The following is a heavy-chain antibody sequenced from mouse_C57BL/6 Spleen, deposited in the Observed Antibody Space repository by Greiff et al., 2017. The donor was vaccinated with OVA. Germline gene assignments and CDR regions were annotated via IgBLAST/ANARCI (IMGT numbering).Heavy chain of an antibody. V-gene: IGHV1-54*01. CDR1: GYAFTNYL. D-gene: IGHD2-4*01. Sequence: VQLQQSGAELVRPGTSVKVSCKASGYAFTNYLIEWVKQRPGQGLEWIGVINPGSGGTNYNEKFKGKATLTADKSSSTAYMQLSSLTSEDSAVYFCVYYDYDVAYWGQGTLVTVSA. CDR2: INPGSGGT. CDR3: VYYDYDVAY. J-gene: IGHJ3*01.